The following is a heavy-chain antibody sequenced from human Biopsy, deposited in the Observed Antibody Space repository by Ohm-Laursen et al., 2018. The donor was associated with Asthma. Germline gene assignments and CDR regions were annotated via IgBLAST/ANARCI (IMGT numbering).Heavy chain of an antibody. J-gene: IGHJ5*02. CDR1: GGSISSGGYY. Sequence: SQTLSLTCPVSGGSISSGGYYWSWIRQHPGKGLEWIGYIYYSGSTYYSPSLKSRVSISLDTSKNQFSLRLTSVTAADTAVYYCARDRAMISETWGQGTLVTVSS. V-gene: IGHV4-30-4*08. D-gene: IGHD3-22*01. CDR2: IYYSGST. CDR3: ARDRAMISET.